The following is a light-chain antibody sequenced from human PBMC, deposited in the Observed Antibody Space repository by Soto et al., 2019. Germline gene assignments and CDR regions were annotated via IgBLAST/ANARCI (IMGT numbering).Light chain of an antibody. V-gene: IGKV1-39*01. CDR3: QQSYS. CDR1: QSISSY. CDR2: AAS. Sequence: DIQMTQSPSSLSASVGDRVTITCRASQSISSYLNWYQQKPGKAPKVLIYAASSLQSGVPSRFSGSRSGSAFTLTISSLQPEDFATYYCQQSYSFGQGTKVEIK. J-gene: IGKJ1*01.